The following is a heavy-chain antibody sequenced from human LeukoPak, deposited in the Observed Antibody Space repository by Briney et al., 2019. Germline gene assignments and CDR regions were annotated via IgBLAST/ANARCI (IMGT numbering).Heavy chain of an antibody. Sequence: GGSLRLSCAASGFTVSSNYMSWVRQAPGKGLEWVGIIWYDGSGKYYADSVKGRFTISRDNSKNTVYLQMNSLRGEDTAVYYCARDPQYNVYYFHYWGQGTLVTVSS. V-gene: IGHV3-33*08. CDR3: ARDPQYNVYYFHY. D-gene: IGHD1-1*01. CDR2: IWYDGSGK. CDR1: GFTVSSNY. J-gene: IGHJ4*02.